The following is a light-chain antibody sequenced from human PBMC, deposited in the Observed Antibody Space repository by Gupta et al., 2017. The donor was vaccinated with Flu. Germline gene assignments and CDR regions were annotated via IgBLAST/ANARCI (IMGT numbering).Light chain of an antibody. CDR2: GAS. Sequence: ELVLTQSPGTLSSSPGERVTLSCRASQSVSSSFLVWYHQKPGQAPRLLIYGASTRATGIPDRLSGSGSGTDFSLTISRLEPEDFAVYYCQQYGSSPPYTFGQGTKLEIK. CDR3: QQYGSSPPYT. J-gene: IGKJ2*01. V-gene: IGKV3-20*01. CDR1: QSVSSSF.